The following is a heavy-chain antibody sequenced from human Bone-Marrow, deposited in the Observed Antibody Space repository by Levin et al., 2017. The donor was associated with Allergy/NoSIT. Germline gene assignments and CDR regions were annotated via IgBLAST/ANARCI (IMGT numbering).Heavy chain of an antibody. CDR1: GYSFTSYW. J-gene: IGHJ4*02. CDR3: ARQLAGGQPLLYPDFDY. D-gene: IGHD2-2*02. V-gene: IGHV5-51*01. CDR2: IYPGDSDT. Sequence: GGSLRLSCKGSGYSFTSYWIGWVRQMPGKGLEWMGIIYPGDSDTRYSPSFQGQVTISADKSISTAYLQWSSLKASDTAMYYCARQLAGGQPLLYPDFDYWGQGTLVTVSS.